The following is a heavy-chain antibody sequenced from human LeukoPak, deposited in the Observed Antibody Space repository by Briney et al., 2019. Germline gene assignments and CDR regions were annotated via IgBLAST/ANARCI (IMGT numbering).Heavy chain of an antibody. CDR3: ARWYYDSSGYRYFDY. CDR1: GASISSYY. CDR2: IDYSGNT. Sequence: SETLSLTCTVPGASISSYYWSWIRQPPGKGLEWIGYIDYSGNTNYNPSLKSRVTISVDTSKNQFSLKLSSVTAADTAVYYCARWYYDSSGYRYFDYWGQGTLVTVSS. D-gene: IGHD3-22*01. J-gene: IGHJ4*02. V-gene: IGHV4-59*01.